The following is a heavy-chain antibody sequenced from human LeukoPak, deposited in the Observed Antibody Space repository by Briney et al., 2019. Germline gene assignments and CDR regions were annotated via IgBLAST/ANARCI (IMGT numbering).Heavy chain of an antibody. J-gene: IGHJ4*02. V-gene: IGHV3-15*01. CDR2: IKSKTDGGTT. Sequence: GGTLRLSCAASGFTFCNAWMSWGRQGPGEGLGWVVRIKSKTDGGTTDYAATVKGRFTISRDDSKNTLLLQMNSLKTEDTAVYYCTLNIFDYWGQGTLVTVSS. CDR3: TLNIFDY. CDR1: GFTFCNAW.